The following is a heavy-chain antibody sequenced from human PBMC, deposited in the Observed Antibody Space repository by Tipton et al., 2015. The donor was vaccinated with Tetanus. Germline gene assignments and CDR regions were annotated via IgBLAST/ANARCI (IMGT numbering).Heavy chain of an antibody. V-gene: IGHV4-31*03. CDR2: IYNSGST. Sequence: TLSLTCTVSGGSLSRGGYYWTWIRQHPGEGLEWIGDIYNSGSTYYNPSLKSRVTILVDTTKNQFSLKLKSVTAADTAVYYCARDQARGARGWNYFDYWGQGSLVTVSS. D-gene: IGHD1-26*01. CDR1: GGSLSRGGYY. CDR3: ARDQARGARGWNYFDY. J-gene: IGHJ4*02.